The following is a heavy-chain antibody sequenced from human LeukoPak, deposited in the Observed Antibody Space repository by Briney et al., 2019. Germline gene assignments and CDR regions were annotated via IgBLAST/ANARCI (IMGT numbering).Heavy chain of an antibody. Sequence: PGGSLRLSCAASGFTFDDYAMHWVRQAPGKGLEWVSGISWNSGSIGYADSVKGRFTISRDNAKNSLYLQMNSLRAEDTALYYCAKGVKRCSSTSCSYRFDPWGQGTLVTVSS. J-gene: IGHJ5*02. V-gene: IGHV3-9*01. CDR1: GFTFDDYA. D-gene: IGHD2-2*01. CDR3: AKGVKRCSSTSCSYRFDP. CDR2: ISWNSGSI.